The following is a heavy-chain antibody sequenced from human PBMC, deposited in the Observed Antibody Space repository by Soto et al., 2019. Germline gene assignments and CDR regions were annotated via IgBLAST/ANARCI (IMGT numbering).Heavy chain of an antibody. CDR2: TSYDGSDK. D-gene: IGHD3-16*01. Sequence: QVQLVESGGGVVQPGTSLRVSCVGSGFTFRSYVIHWVRQAPGKGLEWVALTSYDGSDKYYGDSVRGRFTISRDNSRNTVDLQMGRLRPERTALYYCARWGTTGGLDVWGQGTLVSVSS. J-gene: IGHJ1*01. CDR3: ARWGTTGGLDV. CDR1: GFTFRSYV. V-gene: IGHV3-30*05.